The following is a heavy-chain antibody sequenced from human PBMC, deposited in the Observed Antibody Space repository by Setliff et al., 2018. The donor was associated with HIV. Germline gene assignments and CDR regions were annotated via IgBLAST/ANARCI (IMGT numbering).Heavy chain of an antibody. CDR1: GFIFSSFA. V-gene: IGHV3-73*01. CDR3: SRQPDPYDSGTSYSYFYYMDV. Sequence: GGSLRLSCKGSGFIFSSFAMYWVRQVPGKGLEWIGRFRSKANSYATVHATSVRGRFTISRDASKNTAYLQMNSLKTEDTGVYYCSRQPDPYDSGTSYSYFYYMDVWGKGTTVTVSS. CDR2: FRSKANSYAT. D-gene: IGHD3-10*01. J-gene: IGHJ6*03.